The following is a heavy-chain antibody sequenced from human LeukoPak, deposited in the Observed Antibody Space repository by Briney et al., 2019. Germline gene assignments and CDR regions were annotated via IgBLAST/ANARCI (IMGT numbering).Heavy chain of an antibody. J-gene: IGHJ2*01. V-gene: IGHV3-33*01. CDR3: ARDQGAARPWYFDL. CDR1: GFNFRNYG. D-gene: IGHD6-6*01. Sequence: GRSLILSCAASGFNFRNYGMHWVRQAPGKGLEWVAVIWYDGGNKYDEDSVKGRFTISRENAKNMLYLQMNSLRAEDTAVYYCARDQGAARPWYFDLWGRGTLVTVSS. CDR2: IWYDGGNK.